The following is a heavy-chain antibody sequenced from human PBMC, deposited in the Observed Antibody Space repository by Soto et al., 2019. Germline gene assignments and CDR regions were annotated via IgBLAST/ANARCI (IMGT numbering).Heavy chain of an antibody. CDR1: GFTYSSYS. CDR3: ARGYYDILTGFYYYYRDV. J-gene: IGHJ6*03. CDR2: ISSSSSYI. D-gene: IGHD3-9*01. V-gene: IGHV3-21*01. Sequence: AGSLRLSCAASGFTYSSYSMKWVRPAPGKGLEWVSSISSSSSYIYYADSVKGRFTISRDNAKNSLYLQMNSLRAEDTAVYYCARGYYDILTGFYYYYRDVWGKGTTVTVSS.